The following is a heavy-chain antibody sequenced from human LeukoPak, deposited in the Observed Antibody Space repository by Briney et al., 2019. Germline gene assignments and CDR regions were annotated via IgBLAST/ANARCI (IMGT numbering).Heavy chain of an antibody. CDR3: ARGSNYDFWSGYENWFDP. V-gene: IGHV3-11*01. D-gene: IGHD3-3*01. Sequence: GGSLRLSCAASGFTFSDYYMSWIRQAPGKGLEWVSYISSSGSTIYYADSVKGRFTISRDNAKNSLYLQMNSLRAEDTAVYYCARGSNYDFWSGYENWFDPWGQGTLVTGSS. CDR1: GFTFSDYY. CDR2: ISSSGSTI. J-gene: IGHJ5*02.